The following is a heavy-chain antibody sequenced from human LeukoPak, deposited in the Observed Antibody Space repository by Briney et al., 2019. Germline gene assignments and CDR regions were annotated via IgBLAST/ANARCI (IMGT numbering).Heavy chain of an antibody. V-gene: IGHV3-30*02. CDR2: IRYDGSNE. D-gene: IGHD3-10*01. J-gene: IGHJ4*02. CDR3: AKGIEGSGSYYNSYFDY. CDR1: GFSFSGYG. Sequence: GGSLRLSCAASGFSFSGYGMHWVRQAPGKGLEWVAFIRYDGSNEYYADSVKGRFTISRDNAKNSLYLQMNSLRDEDTALYYCAKGIEGSGSYYNSYFDYWGQGTLVTVSS.